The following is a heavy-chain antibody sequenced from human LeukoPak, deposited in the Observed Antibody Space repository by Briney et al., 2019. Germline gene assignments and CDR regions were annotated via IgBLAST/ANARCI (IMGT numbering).Heavy chain of an antibody. V-gene: IGHV3-43*02. Sequence: GGSLRLSCAASGFTFDDYAMHWVRRAPGKGLEWVSVVKGGGYTYNADSVKGRFTASRDNSKDSLFLQMNSLRTEDTAFCYCAKDNGDYYALDLWGQGTLATVSS. CDR1: GFTFDDYA. D-gene: IGHD4-17*01. J-gene: IGHJ3*01. CDR2: VKGGGYT. CDR3: AKDNGDYYALDL.